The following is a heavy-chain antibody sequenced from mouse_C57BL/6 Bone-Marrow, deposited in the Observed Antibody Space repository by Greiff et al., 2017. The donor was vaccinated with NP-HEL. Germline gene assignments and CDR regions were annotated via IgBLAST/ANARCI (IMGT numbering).Heavy chain of an antibody. CDR1: GFTFSSYA. J-gene: IGHJ4*01. D-gene: IGHD2-1*01. Sequence: EVKLVESGGGLVKPGGSLKLSCAASGFTFSSYAMSWVRQTPEKRLEWVATISDGGSYTYYPDNVKGRFTISRDNAKNNPYLQMSHLKSEDTAMYYCARDYGNYAIGYWGRGTSVTVSS. CDR2: ISDGGSYT. V-gene: IGHV5-4*01. CDR3: ARDYGNYAIGY.